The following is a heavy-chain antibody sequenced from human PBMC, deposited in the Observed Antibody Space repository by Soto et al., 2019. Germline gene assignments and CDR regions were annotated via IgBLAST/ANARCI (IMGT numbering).Heavy chain of an antibody. CDR2: INTNTGDT. V-gene: IGHV1-2*04. D-gene: IGHD1-26*01. Sequence: QVQLVQSGAEVKEPGASVKVSCKTSGYTFTGYHIHWVRQAPGQGLEWMGWINTNTGDTNYAQQFLGSVTMTRDTSINTAYVQLSRLTSDDTAVYYCARWVGASNWCDPWGQGTLVTVAS. CDR3: ARWVGASNWCDP. J-gene: IGHJ5*02. CDR1: GYTFTGYH.